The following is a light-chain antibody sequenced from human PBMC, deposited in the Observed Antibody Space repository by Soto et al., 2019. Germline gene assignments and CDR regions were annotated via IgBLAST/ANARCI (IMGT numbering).Light chain of an antibody. Sequence: SSELTQPPSVSVSPGQTASITCSGDKLGDKSACWYQQKPGQSPVLVIYQDRKRPSGIPERFSGSNSGNTATLTISGTQAMDEADYYCQAWDSSTYVFGTGTKLTVL. CDR2: QDR. J-gene: IGLJ1*01. V-gene: IGLV3-1*01. CDR1: KLGDKS. CDR3: QAWDSSTYV.